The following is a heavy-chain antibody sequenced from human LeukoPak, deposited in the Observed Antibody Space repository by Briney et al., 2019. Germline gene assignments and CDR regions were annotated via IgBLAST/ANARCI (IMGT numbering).Heavy chain of an antibody. CDR3: ARHKGYTSGWYSDH. Sequence: PSETLSLTCAVSGYSISSGYYWGWSRQPPGKGLEWIGSISHSGSTYYHPSLKSRVTISVDTSKNQFSLKLSSVTAADTAVYFCARHKGYTSGWYSDHWGQGTLVTVSS. CDR1: GYSISSGYY. D-gene: IGHD6-19*01. V-gene: IGHV4-38-2*01. J-gene: IGHJ4*02. CDR2: ISHSGST.